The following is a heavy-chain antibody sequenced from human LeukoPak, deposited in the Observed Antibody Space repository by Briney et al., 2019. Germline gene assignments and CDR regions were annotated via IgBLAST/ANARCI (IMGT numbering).Heavy chain of an antibody. CDR3: ARVAATAGGPDY. D-gene: IGHD6-13*01. Sequence: SETLSLTCTVSGYSISSGYYWGWIRQPPGKGLEWIGSIYYSGSTYYNPSLKSRVTISVDTSKNQFSLKLSSVTAADTAVYYCARVAATAGGPDYWGQGTLVTVSS. CDR2: IYYSGST. V-gene: IGHV4-38-2*02. J-gene: IGHJ4*02. CDR1: GYSISSGYY.